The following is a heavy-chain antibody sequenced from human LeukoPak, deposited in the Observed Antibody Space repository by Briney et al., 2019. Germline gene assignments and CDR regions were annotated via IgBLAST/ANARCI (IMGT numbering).Heavy chain of an antibody. J-gene: IGHJ4*02. CDR3: AKGRQTNSGSYDY. D-gene: IGHD1-26*01. CDR2: ISCDGSVK. V-gene: IGHV3-30*18. Sequence: GGSLRLSCAASGFTFSSYGMHWVRQAPGEGLEWVAVISCDGSVKRYADSVKGRFTISRDNSKDTLYLQMNSLRAEDTAVYYCAKGRQTNSGSYDYWGQGTLVTVSS. CDR1: GFTFSSYG.